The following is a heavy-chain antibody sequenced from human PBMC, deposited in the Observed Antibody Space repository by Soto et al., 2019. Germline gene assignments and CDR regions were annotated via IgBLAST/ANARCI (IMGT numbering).Heavy chain of an antibody. J-gene: IGHJ4*02. CDR1: GYTFTTYA. V-gene: IGHV1-3*04. CDR2: INTGNGNT. D-gene: IGHD4-17*01. Sequence: QVQLVQSGAEVKKPGASVKVSCKASGYTFTTYAIHWVRQAPGQRLEWMGWINTGNGNTKYSQKFQGRHTNTRETYATTAYMELSSLRSEDTAVYYCARDLTTVTHPFDYWGQGTLVTVSS. CDR3: ARDLTTVTHPFDY.